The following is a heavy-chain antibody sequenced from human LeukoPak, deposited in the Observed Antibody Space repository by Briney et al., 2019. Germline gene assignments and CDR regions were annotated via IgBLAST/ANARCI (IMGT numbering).Heavy chain of an antibody. CDR2: IYTSGST. D-gene: IGHD6-6*01. V-gene: IGHV4-61*02. CDR1: GDSISSGSYY. Sequence: SETLSLTCTVSGDSISSGSYYWSWIRQPAGKGLEWIGRIYTSGSTNYNPSLKSRVTMSVDTSKNQFSLKLSSVTAADTAVYYCATQKNTARPGYYFGYWGQGTLVTVSS. CDR3: ATQKNTARPGYYFGY. J-gene: IGHJ4*02.